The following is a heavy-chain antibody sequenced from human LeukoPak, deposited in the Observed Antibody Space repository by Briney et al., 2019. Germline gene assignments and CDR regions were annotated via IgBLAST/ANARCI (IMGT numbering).Heavy chain of an antibody. J-gene: IGHJ4*02. CDR2: ISSDGSST. D-gene: IGHD1-26*01. CDR1: GFTFSSYA. Sequence: GGSLRLSCAASGFTFSSYAMYWVRQAPGKGLVWVSRISSDGSSTIYADSVKGRFTISRDIAKNTLYLQMNNLRAEDTAVHYCARAQMGAPTDYWGQGTLVTVSS. CDR3: ARAQMGAPTDY. V-gene: IGHV3-74*01.